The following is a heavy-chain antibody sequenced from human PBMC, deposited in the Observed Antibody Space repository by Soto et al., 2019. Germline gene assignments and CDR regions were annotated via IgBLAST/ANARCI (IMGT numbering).Heavy chain of an antibody. Sequence: ASVKVSCKSSGYTFTSYYIHWVRQAPGQGLEWMGIFNPTGDTASYAQKLQGRVTMTRDTSTGTAYMELGSLRSEDTAVYYCARGGRIVDTGIGYYYYHAMDVWGQGTTVTVSS. V-gene: IGHV1-46*01. CDR2: FNPTGDTA. J-gene: IGHJ6*02. CDR3: ARGGRIVDTGIGYYYYHAMDV. CDR1: GYTFTSYY. D-gene: IGHD5-18*01.